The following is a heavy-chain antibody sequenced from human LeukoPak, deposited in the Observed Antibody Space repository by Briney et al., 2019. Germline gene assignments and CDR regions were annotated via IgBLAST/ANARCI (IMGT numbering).Heavy chain of an antibody. Sequence: GSSVKVSCKASGGTFSSYAISWVRQAPGQGLEWMGGIIPIFGTANYAQKFQGRVTITADESTSTAYMELSSLRSEDTAVYYCASYGDAYGGFDYWGQGTLVTVSS. J-gene: IGHJ4*02. V-gene: IGHV1-69*01. D-gene: IGHD4-23*01. CDR2: IIPIFGTA. CDR3: ASYGDAYGGFDY. CDR1: GGTFSSYA.